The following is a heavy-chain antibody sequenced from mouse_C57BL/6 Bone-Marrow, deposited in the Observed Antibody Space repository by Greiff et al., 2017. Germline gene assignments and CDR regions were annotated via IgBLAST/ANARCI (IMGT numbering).Heavy chain of an antibody. V-gene: IGHV8-8*01. J-gene: IGHJ2*01. CDR3: ARGTYYYDSSRFDY. D-gene: IGHD1-1*01. CDR1: GFSLSTFGMG. CDR2: IWWDDDK. Sequence: QVTLKESGPGILQPSQTLSLTCSFSGFSLSTFGMGVGWIRQPSGKGLEWLAHIWWDDDKYYKPALKSRLTIFKDTSKNQVFLKIANVDTADTATYYCARGTYYYDSSRFDYWGQGTTLTVSS.